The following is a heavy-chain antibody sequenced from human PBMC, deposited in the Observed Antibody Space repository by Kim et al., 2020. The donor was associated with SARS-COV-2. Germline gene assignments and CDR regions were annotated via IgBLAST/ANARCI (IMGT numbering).Heavy chain of an antibody. D-gene: IGHD3-10*01. Sequence: ASVKVSCKASGYTFTSYYMHWVRQAPGQGLEWMGIINPSGGSTSYAQKFQGRVTMTRDTSTSTVYMELSSLRSEDTAVYYCARETMVRGVIIKVVWFDPWGQGTLVTVSS. V-gene: IGHV1-46*01. CDR2: INPSGGST. CDR3: ARETMVRGVIIKVVWFDP. J-gene: IGHJ5*02. CDR1: GYTFTSYY.